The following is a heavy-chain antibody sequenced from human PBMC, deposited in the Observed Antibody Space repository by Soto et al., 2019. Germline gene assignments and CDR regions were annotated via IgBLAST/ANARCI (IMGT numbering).Heavy chain of an antibody. CDR2: IWYDGSNK. J-gene: IGHJ4*02. D-gene: IGHD3-9*01. Sequence: GGSLRLSCAASVFTFSSYGMHWVRQAPGKGLEWVAVIWYDGSNKYYADSVKGRFTISRDNSKNTLFLQMNSLRAEDTAVYYCTRGLVTLDHWGQGTLVTVS. CDR3: TRGLVTLDH. V-gene: IGHV3-33*01. CDR1: VFTFSSYG.